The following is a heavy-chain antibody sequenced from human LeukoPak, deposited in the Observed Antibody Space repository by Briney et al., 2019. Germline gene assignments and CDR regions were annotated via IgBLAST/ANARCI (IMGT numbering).Heavy chain of an antibody. Sequence: PAGCLRLACAAYAFTFGNACMSCDRQAPGKGRGWVGRIKSKTAHGTQDYSGAVKARLTISRDDSKTTLSLQMNSLKTAYTAVYYCTTDGTAANYFEGWGQGSLVTASS. CDR1: AFTFGNAC. D-gene: IGHD2-2*01. CDR3: TTDGTAANYFEG. CDR2: IKSKTAHGTQ. J-gene: IGHJ4*02. V-gene: IGHV3-15*01.